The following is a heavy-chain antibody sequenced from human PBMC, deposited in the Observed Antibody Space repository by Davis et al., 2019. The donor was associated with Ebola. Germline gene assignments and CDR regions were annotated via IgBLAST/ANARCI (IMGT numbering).Heavy chain of an antibody. V-gene: IGHV1-46*01. Sequence: ASVKVSCKASGYTFTSYYMHWVRQAPGQGLEWMGIINPSGGSTSYAQKFQGRVTMTRDTSTSTVYMELSSLRSEDTAVYYCARAPAKGTTGVGEYYYYYMDVWGKGTTVTVSS. CDR1: GYTFTSYY. CDR2: INPSGGST. CDR3: ARAPAKGTTGVGEYYYYYMDV. D-gene: IGHD3-16*01. J-gene: IGHJ6*03.